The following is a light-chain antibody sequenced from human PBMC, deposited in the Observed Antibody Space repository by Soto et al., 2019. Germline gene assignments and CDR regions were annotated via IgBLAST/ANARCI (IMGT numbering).Light chain of an antibody. CDR3: QQYNNWPPWT. CDR2: GAF. CDR1: QSISTN. J-gene: IGKJ1*01. Sequence: EIVMTQSPVTLSVSPGDTATLSCRASQSISTNLAWYQQKPGQAPRLLISGAFTRATGIPARFSGSGSGTDFTLTISSLQSEDFAVYYCQQYNNWPPWTFGQGTKVEIK. V-gene: IGKV3-15*01.